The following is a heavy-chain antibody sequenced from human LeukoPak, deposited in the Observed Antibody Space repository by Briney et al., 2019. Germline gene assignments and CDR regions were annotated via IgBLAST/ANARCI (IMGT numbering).Heavy chain of an antibody. D-gene: IGHD3-22*01. V-gene: IGHV4-4*07. CDR2: IYTSGST. CDR1: GGSFSSYY. Sequence: SEPLTLTCTVSGGSFSSYYRSWIRQPAGKGLEWIGRIYTSGSTNYNPSLESRVTMSVDTSKIQFSLKLSSVTAAETAVYYCARVYYDSSGYYYFDYWGQGTLVTVSS. CDR3: ARVYYDSSGYYYFDY. J-gene: IGHJ4*02.